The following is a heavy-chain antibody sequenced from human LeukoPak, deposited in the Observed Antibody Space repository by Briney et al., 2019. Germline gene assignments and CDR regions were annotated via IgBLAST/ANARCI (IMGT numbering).Heavy chain of an antibody. CDR2: ISSTSSAI. CDR3: ARVIGSYGDSAY. D-gene: IGHD3-16*01. V-gene: IGHV3-48*04. Sequence: GGSLRLSCTASGFKFSSFSMNWARQAPGKGLEWLSYISSTSSAIYYADSVKGRFTVSRDNAKNSLYLQMDSLRAEDTAIYYCARVIGSYGDSAYWGQGTLVTVSS. CDR1: GFKFSSFS. J-gene: IGHJ4*02.